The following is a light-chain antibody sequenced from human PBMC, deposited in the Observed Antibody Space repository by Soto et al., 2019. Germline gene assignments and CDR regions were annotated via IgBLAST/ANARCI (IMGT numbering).Light chain of an antibody. CDR1: SSDLAIYNY. J-gene: IGLJ1*01. CDR2: QVT. CDR3: SQYTDSCNYV. Sequence: QSALSQAASGSAYPGQSLTISCTGTSSDLAIYNYVSWYQQQPGKAPKLMIYQVTNRPAGVSNRFSGSRSSNTASLPISGLQAKDEADYYCSQYTDSCNYVIGAGTKVSVL. V-gene: IGLV2-14*01.